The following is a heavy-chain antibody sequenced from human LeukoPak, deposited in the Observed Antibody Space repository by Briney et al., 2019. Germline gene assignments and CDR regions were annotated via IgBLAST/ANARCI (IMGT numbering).Heavy chain of an antibody. J-gene: IGHJ4*02. CDR1: GFPFSTYA. D-gene: IGHD2-2*01. CDR2: ISSGADYT. V-gene: IGHV3-23*01. CDR3: AREPNNVVTPAGFDY. Sequence: PGGSLRISCAASGFPFSTYAMPWAAQPPGRALEWVSTISSGADYTYYADSVKGRFTISRDNSKSTLYLQMNSLRAEDTAVYYCAREPNNVVTPAGFDYWGQGTLVTVSS.